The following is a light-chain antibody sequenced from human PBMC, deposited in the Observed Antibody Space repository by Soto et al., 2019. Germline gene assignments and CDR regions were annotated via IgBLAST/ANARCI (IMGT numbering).Light chain of an antibody. CDR1: QSISSW. CDR3: QQYNSYSWT. Sequence: DIHMTQAPSTLSASVGYRFTITCRASQSISSWLAWYQQKPGKAPKLLIYDASSLESGVPSRFRGSGSGTEFTLTISSLQPDDFETYYCQQYNSYSWTFGQGTRLEIK. V-gene: IGKV1-5*01. J-gene: IGKJ5*01. CDR2: DAS.